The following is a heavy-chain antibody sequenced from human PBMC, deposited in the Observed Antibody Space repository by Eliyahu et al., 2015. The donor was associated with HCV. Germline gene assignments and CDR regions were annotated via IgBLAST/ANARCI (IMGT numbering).Heavy chain of an antibody. CDR1: GYIFIDYY. J-gene: IGHJ4*02. D-gene: IGHD3-10*01. CDR2: INTDSGDT. V-gene: IGHV1-2*02. CDR3: ARMASMSLWSPFGY. Sequence: QVQLVQSGTEVKEAGASVKVSCKTSGYIFIDYYLHWVRQAPGQGVEWMGGINTDSGDTTSEERFQGRVTMTRDTSTSTSFMELSSLRYDDTAVYYCARMASMSLWSPFGYWGQGTLVTVSS.